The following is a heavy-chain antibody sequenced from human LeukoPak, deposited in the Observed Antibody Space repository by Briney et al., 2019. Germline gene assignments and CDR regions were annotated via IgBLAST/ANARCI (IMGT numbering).Heavy chain of an antibody. CDR1: GFTFSNYA. CDR2: ISGSGGST. Sequence: PGGSLRLSCAASGFTFSNYAMNWVRQAPGKGLEWVSGISGSGGSTYYADSVKGRFTISRDNSKNTLYLQMNSLRAEDTAVYYCARARSSYGYGDAFDIWGQGTMVTVSS. D-gene: IGHD5-18*01. J-gene: IGHJ3*02. V-gene: IGHV3-23*01. CDR3: ARARSSYGYGDAFDI.